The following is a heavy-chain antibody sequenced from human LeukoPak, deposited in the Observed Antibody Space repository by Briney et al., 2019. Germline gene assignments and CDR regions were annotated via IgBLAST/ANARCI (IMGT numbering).Heavy chain of an antibody. CDR3: ARYPGYNWKGFDY. CDR2: IKQDGSEK. V-gene: IGHV3-7*01. D-gene: IGHD1-1*01. CDR1: GFTVSSNY. Sequence: GGSLRLSCAASGFTVSSNYMSWVRQAPGKGLEWVANIKQDGSEKYYVDSVKGRFTISRDNAKNSLYLQMNSLRAEDTAVYYCARYPGYNWKGFDYWGQGTLVTVSS. J-gene: IGHJ4*02.